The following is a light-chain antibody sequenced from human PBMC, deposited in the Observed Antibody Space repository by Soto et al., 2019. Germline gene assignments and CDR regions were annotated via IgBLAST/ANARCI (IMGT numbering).Light chain of an antibody. V-gene: IGKV3-15*01. CDR3: QQYNNSPYT. CDR1: QSVSTN. CDR2: GAS. J-gene: IGKJ2*01. Sequence: EIVMTQSPDTLSLSPGERATLSCRASQSVSTNLAWYQQKPGQAPRLLIYGASTRATGIPARFSGSGSGTDFILTISRLHSEDFVDYHRQQYNNSPYTFGQGTKLEIK.